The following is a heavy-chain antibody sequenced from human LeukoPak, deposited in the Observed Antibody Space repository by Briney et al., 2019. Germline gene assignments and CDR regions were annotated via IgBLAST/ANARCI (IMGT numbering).Heavy chain of an antibody. CDR2: IRYDGSNK. D-gene: IGHD6-19*01. J-gene: IGHJ4*02. CDR3: AKADDSGCRRCGY. CDR1: GFTFSSYG. Sequence: GGSLRLSCAASGFTFSSYGMHWVRQAPGKGLEWVAFIRYDGSNKYYADSVKGRFTISRDNSKNTLYLQMNSLRAEDTAVYYCAKADDSGCRRCGYWGQGTLVTVSS. V-gene: IGHV3-30*02.